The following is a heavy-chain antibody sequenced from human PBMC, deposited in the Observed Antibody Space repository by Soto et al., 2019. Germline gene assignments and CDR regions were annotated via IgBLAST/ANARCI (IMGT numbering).Heavy chain of an antibody. CDR3: ARGRGSSRCYDRFDY. CDR1: GFTFSSYG. D-gene: IGHD6-19*01. V-gene: IGHV3-30*03. CDR2: ISYDGSSK. J-gene: IGHJ4*02. Sequence: QVQLVESGGGVVQPGRSLRLSCAASGFTFSSYGMHWVRQAPGKGLEWVAVISYDGSSKYYADSVKGRFTISRDNSKNTLSLQMNSLRAEDTAVYHCARGRGSSRCYDRFDYWGQGTLVTVSS.